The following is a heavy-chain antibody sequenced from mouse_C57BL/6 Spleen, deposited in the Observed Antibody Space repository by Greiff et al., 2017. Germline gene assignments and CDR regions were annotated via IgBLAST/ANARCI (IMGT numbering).Heavy chain of an antibody. J-gene: IGHJ2*01. Sequence: VQLQESGPELVKPGASVTISCKASGYAFSSSWMNWVKQRPGKGLEWIGRIYPGDGATNYTGKFKGKATLSTDKASSTAYMRLSSLTSEDSAVYFCASPYGNYPDYFDYWGQGTTLTVSS. CDR3: ASPYGNYPDYFDY. CDR1: GYAFSSSW. D-gene: IGHD2-1*01. V-gene: IGHV1-82*01. CDR2: IYPGDGAT.